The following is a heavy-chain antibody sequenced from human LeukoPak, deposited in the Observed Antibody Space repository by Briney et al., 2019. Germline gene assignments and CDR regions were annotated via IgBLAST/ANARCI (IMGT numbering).Heavy chain of an antibody. CDR3: AGAEPRGIIWFPY. J-gene: IGHJ4*02. Sequence: SGTLSLTCAVSGASISSNNWWWSWVRQPPGKGLEWIGEIYHSGSTNYNPSLKSRVTMSVDKSKNQFSLKLSSVTAADTAVYYCAGAEPRGIIWFPYWGQGTLVTVSS. D-gene: IGHD6-13*01. CDR1: GASISSNNW. V-gene: IGHV4-4*02. CDR2: IYHSGST.